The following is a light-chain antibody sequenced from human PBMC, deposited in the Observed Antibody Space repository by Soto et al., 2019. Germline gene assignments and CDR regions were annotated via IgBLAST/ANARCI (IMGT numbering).Light chain of an antibody. CDR2: AAS. Sequence: EIVLTQSPGTMSLSPGERATLSCRASQSVSSNFLAWFQQQPGQAPRLLVYAASSRVTGIPDRFSGSGSGTDFTLTISRLEPEDFPVYYCQQYGGSPITFGQGTRLEIK. J-gene: IGKJ5*01. V-gene: IGKV3-20*01. CDR3: QQYGGSPIT. CDR1: QSVSSNF.